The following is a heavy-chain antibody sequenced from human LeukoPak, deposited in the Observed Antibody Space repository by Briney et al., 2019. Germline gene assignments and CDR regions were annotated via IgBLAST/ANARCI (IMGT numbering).Heavy chain of an antibody. CDR3: AGLPWDYYYDMDV. J-gene: IGHJ6*02. V-gene: IGHV4-39*01. Sequence: PSETLSLTCTVSFGSFSSSSYYWGWIRQPPVNGLEWIGRTYYSGSTYYNPSLKSRVTISVDTSKKQFSLKLSSVTAAETAVYYCAGLPWDYYYDMDVWGQGTTVTVSS. CDR2: TYYSGST. D-gene: IGHD7-27*01. CDR1: FGSFSSSSYY.